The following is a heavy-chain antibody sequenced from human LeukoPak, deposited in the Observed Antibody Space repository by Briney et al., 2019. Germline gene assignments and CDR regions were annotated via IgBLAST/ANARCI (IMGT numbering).Heavy chain of an antibody. CDR3: ARDSTLYCNDGSCHWGFDL. D-gene: IGHD2-15*01. CDR2: IKEDGSKT. CDR1: GFTFDDYA. V-gene: IGHV3-7*01. J-gene: IGHJ3*01. Sequence: GRSLRLSCTASGFTFDDYAMHWVRQAPGKGLEWVADIKEDGSKTYYVDSLKGRFTISRDNAKNSLYLQMNSLRAEDTAVYYCARDSTLYCNDGSCHWGFDLWGQGTVVTVSS.